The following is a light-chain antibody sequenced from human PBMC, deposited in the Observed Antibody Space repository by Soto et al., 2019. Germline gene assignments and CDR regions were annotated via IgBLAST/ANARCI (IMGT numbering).Light chain of an antibody. Sequence: DIVLTQSPGTLSLSPGERATLSCRASQSVNNNFLAWYQQKPGQAPRLLIYGASSRATDIPDRFSGSGSGTDFTLTINRLDPEDFAVYYCQHYVPYPLTFGGGTKVEIK. V-gene: IGKV3-20*01. CDR2: GAS. J-gene: IGKJ4*01. CDR1: QSVNNNF. CDR3: QHYVPYPLT.